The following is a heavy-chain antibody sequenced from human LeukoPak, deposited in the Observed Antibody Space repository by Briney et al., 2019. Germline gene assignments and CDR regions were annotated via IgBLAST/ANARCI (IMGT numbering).Heavy chain of an antibody. CDR2: IRSKAYGGTT. Sequence: GESLRLSCTASGFTFGDYAMSWFRQAPGKGLEWVGFIRSKAYGGTTEYAASVKGRFTISRDDSKSIAYLQMNSLKTEDTAVYYCTRGYIRQWLVLRDAFDIWGQGTMVTVSS. V-gene: IGHV3-49*03. J-gene: IGHJ3*02. CDR3: TRGYIRQWLVLRDAFDI. D-gene: IGHD6-19*01. CDR1: GFTFGDYA.